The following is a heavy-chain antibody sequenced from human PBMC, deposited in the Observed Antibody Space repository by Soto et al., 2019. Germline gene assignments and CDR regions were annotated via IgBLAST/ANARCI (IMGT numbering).Heavy chain of an antibody. CDR1: GFTFSSYA. CDR2: ISGSGGST. J-gene: IGHJ6*02. CDR3: AKHHPRYGGNIYYYYGMDV. V-gene: IGHV3-23*01. Sequence: PGGSLRLSCAASGFTFSSYAMSWVRQAPGKGLEWVSAISGSGGSTYYTDSVKGRFTISRDNSKNTLYLQMNSLRAEDTAVYYCAKHHPRYGGNIYYYYGMDVWRQGTTVTVSS. D-gene: IGHD4-17*01.